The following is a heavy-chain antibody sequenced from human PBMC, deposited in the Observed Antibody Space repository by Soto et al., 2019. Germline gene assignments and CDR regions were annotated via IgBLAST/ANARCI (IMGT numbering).Heavy chain of an antibody. CDR3: ARQRHNSLLTIDYYYYGMDV. D-gene: IGHD2-21*02. V-gene: IGHV5-10-1*01. CDR1: GYSFTSYW. CDR2: IDPSDSYT. J-gene: IGHJ6*02. Sequence: PGESLKISCKGSGYSFTSYWISWVRQMPGKGLEWMGRIDPSDSYTNYSPSFQGHVTISADKSISTAYLQWSSLKASDTAMYYCARQRHNSLLTIDYYYYGMDVWGQGTTVTVSS.